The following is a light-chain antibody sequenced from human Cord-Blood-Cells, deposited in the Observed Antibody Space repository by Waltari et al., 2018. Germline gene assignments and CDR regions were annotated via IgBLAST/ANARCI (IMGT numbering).Light chain of an antibody. V-gene: IGKV1-5*03. J-gene: IGKJ1*01. CDR2: KAS. CDR1: QSISSW. Sequence: DIQMTQSPSTLSASVGGRVTITCRASQSISSWLAWYQQKPGKAPKLLIYKASSLESGVPSRFSGSGSGTEFTLTISSLQPDDFATYYCQQYNSYSSTFGQGTKVEIK. CDR3: QQYNSYSST.